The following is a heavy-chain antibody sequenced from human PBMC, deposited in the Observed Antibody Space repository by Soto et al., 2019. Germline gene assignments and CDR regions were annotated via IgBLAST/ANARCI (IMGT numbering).Heavy chain of an antibody. J-gene: IGHJ4*02. CDR3: ARERVDAPMGTIDF. V-gene: IGHV1-2*02. CDR1: GYTFTDYS. CDR2: INANTGGT. Sequence: QVHLVQSGADLKKPGASVKVSCQASGYTFTDYSVHWVRQAPGQGLEWMGFINANTGGTHYSQKFQGRVVMTMDTSITTAYMQISRLRSDDTAVYYCARERVDAPMGTIDFWGQGSLVTVS. D-gene: IGHD5-18*01.